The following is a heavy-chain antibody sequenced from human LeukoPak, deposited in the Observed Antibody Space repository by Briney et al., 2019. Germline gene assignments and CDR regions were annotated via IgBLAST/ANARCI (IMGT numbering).Heavy chain of an antibody. CDR1: GGSISSGSYY. V-gene: IGHV4-61*02. Sequence: PSHTLSLTCTVSGGSISSGSYYWSWIRQPAGKGLEWIGRIYTSGSTNYNPSLKSRVTISVDTSKNQFSLKLSSVTAADTAVYYCAREVEMATIFWGQGTLVTVSS. CDR2: IYTSGST. J-gene: IGHJ4*02. D-gene: IGHD5-24*01. CDR3: AREVEMATIF.